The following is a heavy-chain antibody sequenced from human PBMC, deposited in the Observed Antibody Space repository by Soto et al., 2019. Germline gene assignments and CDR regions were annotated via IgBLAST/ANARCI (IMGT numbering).Heavy chain of an antibody. J-gene: IGHJ6*02. CDR1: GYSFTSYW. Sequence: GESLKISCKGSGYSFTSYWIGWVRQMPGKGLEWMGIIYPGDSDTRYGPSFQGQVTISADKSISTAYLQWSSLKASDTAMYYCARGCSGGSSCSMDYYYYGMDVWGQGTTVTVSS. CDR3: ARGCSGGSSCSMDYYYYGMDV. D-gene: IGHD2-15*01. CDR2: IYPGDSDT. V-gene: IGHV5-51*01.